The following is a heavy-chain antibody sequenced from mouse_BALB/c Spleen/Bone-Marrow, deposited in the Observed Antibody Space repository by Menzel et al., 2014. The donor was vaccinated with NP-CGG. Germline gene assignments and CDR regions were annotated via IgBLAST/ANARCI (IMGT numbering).Heavy chain of an antibody. V-gene: IGHV1-84*02. CDR2: IYPGSGNT. J-gene: IGHJ4*01. D-gene: IGHD1-2*01. Sequence: QVQLKHSGPDLVKPGASVKISCKASGYTFSEYYINWVKQKPGQGLEWIGWIYPGSGNTKYNENFKGKATLTVDTSSSTAYMQLSSLTSEDTAVYFCAKDYGYVDVMDYWGQGTSVTVSS. CDR3: AKDYGYVDVMDY. CDR1: GYTFSEYY.